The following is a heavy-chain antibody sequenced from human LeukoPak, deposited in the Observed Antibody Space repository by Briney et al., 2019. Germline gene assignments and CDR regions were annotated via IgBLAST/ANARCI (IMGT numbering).Heavy chain of an antibody. CDR1: GFTFSHFW. Sequence: GGSLRLSCAASGFTFSHFWMSWVRQAPGKGLEWVAYIKKTGSETYYVDSVKGRFTITRDNTRNSLFLQMYSLRAEDTAMYFCAREDGYCSGGNCYSYFDSWGQGTLVTVSS. D-gene: IGHD2-15*01. V-gene: IGHV3-7*01. CDR3: AREDGYCSGGNCYSYFDS. J-gene: IGHJ4*02. CDR2: IKKTGSET.